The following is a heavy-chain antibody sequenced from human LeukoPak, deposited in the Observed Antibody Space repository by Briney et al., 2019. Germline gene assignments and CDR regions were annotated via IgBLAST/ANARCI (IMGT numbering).Heavy chain of an antibody. D-gene: IGHD3-9*01. CDR2: IKQDGSEK. CDR1: GFTFSSYW. CDR3: AKELSDYDILTGYYADAFDI. V-gene: IGHV3-7*01. J-gene: IGHJ3*02. Sequence: GGSLRLSCAASGFTFSSYWMNWVRLAPGKGLEWVANIKQDGSEKYYVDSVKGRFTISRDNSKNTLYLQMNSLRAEDTAVYYCAKELSDYDILTGYYADAFDIWGQGTMVTVSS.